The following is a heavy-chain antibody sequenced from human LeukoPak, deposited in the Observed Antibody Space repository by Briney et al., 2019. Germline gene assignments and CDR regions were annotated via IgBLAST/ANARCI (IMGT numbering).Heavy chain of an antibody. V-gene: IGHV1-2*02. CDR1: GYTFTGYY. Sequence: ASVKVSCKASGYTFTGYYMHWVRQAPGQGLEWMGWINPNNGDTNYAQKFQGRVTMTRDTSISTAYMELSSLRSDDTAVYYCARHPYYDFWSGYFTYYFDYWGQGTLVTVSS. J-gene: IGHJ4*02. CDR3: ARHPYYDFWSGYFTYYFDY. D-gene: IGHD3-3*01. CDR2: INPNNGDT.